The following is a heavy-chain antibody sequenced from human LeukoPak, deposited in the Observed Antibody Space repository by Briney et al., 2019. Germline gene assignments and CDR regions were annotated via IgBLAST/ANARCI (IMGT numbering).Heavy chain of an antibody. D-gene: IGHD3-10*01. CDR3: ARGGGSGSYYAFDI. CDR2: IYTSGST. Sequence: SETLSLTCTVSGGSISSYYWGWIRQPAGKGLEWIGRIYTSGSTNYNPSLKSRVTMSVDTSKNQFSLKLSSVTAADTAVYYCARGGGSGSYYAFDIWGQGTMVTVSS. J-gene: IGHJ3*02. CDR1: GGSISSYY. V-gene: IGHV4-4*07.